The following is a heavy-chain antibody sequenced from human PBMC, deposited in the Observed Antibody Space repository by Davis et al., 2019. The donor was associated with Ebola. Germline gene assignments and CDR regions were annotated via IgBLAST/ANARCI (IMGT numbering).Heavy chain of an antibody. D-gene: IGHD1-26*01. CDR2: ISSNGETT. J-gene: IGHJ3*02. CDR3: AKDTSNIWFDI. V-gene: IGHV3-64D*08. CDR1: GFTFSSYA. Sequence: GGSLRLSCSASGFTFSSYAMHWVRQAPGKGLESVSRISSNGETTYYAESVKGRFTISRDNSKNTLYLQMNGLRVEDTAIYYCAKDTSNIWFDIWGRGTNVTVSS.